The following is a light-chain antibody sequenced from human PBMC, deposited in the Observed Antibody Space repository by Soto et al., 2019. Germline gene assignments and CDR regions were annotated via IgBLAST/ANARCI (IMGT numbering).Light chain of an antibody. CDR3: QQLNSFPPT. J-gene: IGKJ1*01. CDR1: QGISSH. Sequence: DIPLTQSPSFLSASVGDRVTITCRASQGISSHLTWYQQKPGKAPKLLIYTASTLQSGVPSRFSGSGSGTEFTLTISSLQPEDFATYYCQQLNSFPPTFGQGTEVEIK. V-gene: IGKV1-9*01. CDR2: TAS.